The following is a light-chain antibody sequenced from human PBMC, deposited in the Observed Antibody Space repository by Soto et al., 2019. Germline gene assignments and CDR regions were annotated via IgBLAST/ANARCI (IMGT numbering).Light chain of an antibody. CDR1: QSVNQK. CDR3: QQYDRYWGT. Sequence: EIVLTQSPATLSVSPGERATLSCRASQSVNQKLGWYQQKPGQAPRLLIYVASYRATGIPARFSGSGSGTEYTLTISSLQPDDFATYYCQQYDRYWGTFGQGTKVEIK. J-gene: IGKJ1*01. CDR2: VAS. V-gene: IGKV3-15*01.